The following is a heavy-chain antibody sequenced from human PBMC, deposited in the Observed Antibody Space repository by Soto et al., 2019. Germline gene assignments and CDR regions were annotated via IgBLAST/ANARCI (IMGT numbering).Heavy chain of an antibody. Sequence: EVQLLESGGGLVQPGGSLRLSCAASGFTFSDYAMNWVRQAPGKGLEGVSGISGSGGSTYHADSVKGRFTISRDNSKNTLHLQMITLRAEDTAVYYCAKSLLSMVRGVTPYYYDMDVWGKGTTVTVSS. CDR1: GFTFSDYA. D-gene: IGHD3-10*01. CDR3: AKSLLSMVRGVTPYYYDMDV. V-gene: IGHV3-23*01. CDR2: ISGSGGST. J-gene: IGHJ6*03.